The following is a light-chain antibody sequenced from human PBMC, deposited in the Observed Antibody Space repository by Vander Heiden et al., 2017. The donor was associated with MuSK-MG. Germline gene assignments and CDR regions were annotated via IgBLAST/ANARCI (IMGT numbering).Light chain of an antibody. V-gene: IGKV1-39*01. CDR3: QQSDSYPPYT. CDR1: QSISTY. J-gene: IGKJ2*01. CDR2: GAS. Sequence: DIQMTQSPSSLSASVGDRVTITCRASQSISTYLHWYQQKPGKAPKLLIYGASNLQSGVPSRFSGSGSGTDFTLTISSRQPEDFASYYCQQSDSYPPYTFGQGTKLEI.